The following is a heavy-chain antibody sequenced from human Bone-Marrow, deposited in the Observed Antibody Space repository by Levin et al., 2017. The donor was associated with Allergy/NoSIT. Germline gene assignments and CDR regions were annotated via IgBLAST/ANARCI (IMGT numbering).Heavy chain of an antibody. CDR2: ISSSGSTI. V-gene: IGHV3-48*03. CDR1: GFTFSSYE. Sequence: GGSLRLSCAASGFTFSSYEMNWVRQAPGKGLEWVSYISSSGSTIYYADSVKGRFTISRDNAKNSLYLQMNSLRAEDTAVYYCARGRSSWYVNYYYGMDVWGQGTTVTVSS. D-gene: IGHD6-13*01. J-gene: IGHJ6*02. CDR3: ARGRSSWYVNYYYGMDV.